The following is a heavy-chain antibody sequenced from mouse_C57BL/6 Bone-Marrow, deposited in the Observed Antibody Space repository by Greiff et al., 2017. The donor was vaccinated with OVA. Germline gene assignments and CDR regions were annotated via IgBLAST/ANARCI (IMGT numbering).Heavy chain of an antibody. D-gene: IGHD1-1*01. Sequence: EVQLQQSGAELVRPGASVKLSCTASGFNIKDYYMHWVKQRPEQGLEWIGRIDPEDGDTEYAPKFQGKATMTADTSSNTAYLQLSSLTSEDTAVYYCTTGDYGSSYPVDYWGQGTTLTVSS. CDR2: IDPEDGDT. J-gene: IGHJ2*01. CDR3: TTGDYGSSYPVDY. V-gene: IGHV14-1*01. CDR1: GFNIKDYY.